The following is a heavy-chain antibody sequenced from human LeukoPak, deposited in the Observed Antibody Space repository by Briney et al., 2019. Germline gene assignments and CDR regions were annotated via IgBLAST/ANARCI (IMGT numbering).Heavy chain of an antibody. CDR3: ASNIVVVPAAIRGGAPIDY. CDR2: IYYSGST. V-gene: IGHV4-39*01. Sequence: PSETLSLTCTVSGGSISSSSYYWGWIRQPPGKGLEWIGSIYYSGSTYYNPSLKSRVTISVDTSKNQFSLKLSSVTAADTAVYYCASNIVVVPAAIRGGAPIDYWGQGTLVTVSS. D-gene: IGHD2-2*01. CDR1: GGSISSSSYY. J-gene: IGHJ4*02.